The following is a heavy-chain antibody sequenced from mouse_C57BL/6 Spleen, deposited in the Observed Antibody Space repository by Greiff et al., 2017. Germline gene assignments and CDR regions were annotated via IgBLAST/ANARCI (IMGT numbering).Heavy chain of an antibody. V-gene: IGHV1-42*01. D-gene: IGHD2-3*01. Sequence: VQLQQSGPELVKPGASVKISCKASGYSFTGYYMNWVKQSPEKRLEWIGEINPSTGGTTYNQKFKAKATLTVDKSSSTAYMQLKSLTSEDSAVYYCARRRDGGYFDYWGQGTTLTVSS. CDR3: ARRRDGGYFDY. J-gene: IGHJ2*01. CDR2: INPSTGGT. CDR1: GYSFTGYY.